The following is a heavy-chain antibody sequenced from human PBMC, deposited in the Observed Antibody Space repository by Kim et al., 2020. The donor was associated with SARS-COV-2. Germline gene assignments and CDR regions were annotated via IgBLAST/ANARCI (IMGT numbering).Heavy chain of an antibody. J-gene: IGHJ6*02. D-gene: IGHD6-19*01. CDR2: INHSGST. Sequence: SETLSLTCAVYGGSFSGYYWSWIRQPPGKGLEWIGEINHSGSTNYNPSLKSRVTISVDTSKNQFSLKLSSVTAADTAVYYCARVNGSGWYRFYYYYGMDVWGQGTTVTVSS. V-gene: IGHV4-34*01. CDR1: GGSFSGYY. CDR3: ARVNGSGWYRFYYYYGMDV.